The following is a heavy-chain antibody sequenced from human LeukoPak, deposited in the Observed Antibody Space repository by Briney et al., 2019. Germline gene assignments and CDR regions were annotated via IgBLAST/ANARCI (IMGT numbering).Heavy chain of an antibody. D-gene: IGHD3-10*01. V-gene: IGHV3-48*02. CDR2: ISVGGRTM. CDR1: GFIFSSYS. CDR3: AIISPDFDY. Sequence: GGSLRLSCAASGFIFSSYSLNWVRQAPGKGLEWVSYISVGGRTMLYADSVRGRFTISRDDAKNSLYLQMNSLRDEDSAVYYCAIISPDFDYWGQGTLVTVSS. J-gene: IGHJ4*02.